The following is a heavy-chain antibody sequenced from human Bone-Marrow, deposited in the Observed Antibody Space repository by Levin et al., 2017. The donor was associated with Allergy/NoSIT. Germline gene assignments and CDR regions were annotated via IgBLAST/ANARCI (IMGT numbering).Heavy chain of an antibody. CDR2: IYYSGST. V-gene: IGHV4-59*08. J-gene: IGHJ5*01. CDR1: GASISSFY. Sequence: PSETLSLTCTVSGASISSFYWSWIRQPPGKGLEWIGYIYYSGSTNYSPSLKSRVSMSADMSRNQAYLTMSSVTAADTAVYYCARQAVPAAMNGFDSWGQGTLVTVSS. CDR3: ARQAVPAAMNGFDS. D-gene: IGHD2-2*01.